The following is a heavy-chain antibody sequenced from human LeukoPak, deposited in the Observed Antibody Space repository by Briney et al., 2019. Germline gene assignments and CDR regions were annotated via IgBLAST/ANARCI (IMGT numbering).Heavy chain of an antibody. D-gene: IGHD6-13*01. Sequence: GGSLRLSCAASGFTFRSYDMHWVRQVAGRALEGVSGICTAGDTYYQGSVKGRFTISRKNAKNTLYLQMSNLRAGDTALYYCARGGRGSSWYEKWGQGTLVAVSS. CDR1: GFTFRSYD. J-gene: IGHJ4*02. CDR2: ICTAGDT. V-gene: IGHV3-13*01. CDR3: ARGGRGSSWYEK.